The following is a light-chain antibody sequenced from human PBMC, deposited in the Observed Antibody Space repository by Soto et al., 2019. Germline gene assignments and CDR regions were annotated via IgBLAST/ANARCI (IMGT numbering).Light chain of an antibody. Sequence: QSALTQPPSASGSPGQSVTISCTGSSSDVGGYNYVSWYQQHPGKAPKLMIYEVSKRPSGVPDRLSGSKSGNTASLTVSRLQAEDEAEYYCSSYGGSNTVVFGGGTKLTVL. CDR3: SSYGGSNTVV. V-gene: IGLV2-8*01. J-gene: IGLJ2*01. CDR2: EVS. CDR1: SSDVGGYNY.